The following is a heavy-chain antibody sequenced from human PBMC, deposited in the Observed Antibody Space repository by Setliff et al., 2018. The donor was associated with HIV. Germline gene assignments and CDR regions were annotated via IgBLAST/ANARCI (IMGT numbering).Heavy chain of an antibody. CDR1: GITFSGYW. CDR3: ARRAYYDNTGPNAFDI. V-gene: IGHV3-7*01. J-gene: IGHJ3*02. Sequence: GESLKISCAASGITFSGYWMNWVRQAPGKGLEWVASLNRDGSEIHYVDSVKGRFTISRDNAKNSLYLQISSLRAEDTAVYYCARRAYYDNTGPNAFDIWGQGTMVTVSS. D-gene: IGHD3-22*01. CDR2: LNRDGSEI.